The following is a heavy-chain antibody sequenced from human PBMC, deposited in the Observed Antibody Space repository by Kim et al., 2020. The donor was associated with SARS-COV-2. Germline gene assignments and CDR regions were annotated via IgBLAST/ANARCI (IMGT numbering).Heavy chain of an antibody. CDR2: INHSGRT. CDR1: GGSFSGYY. J-gene: IGHJ4*02. D-gene: IGHD3-10*01. V-gene: IGHV4-34*01. Sequence: SETLSLTCAVYGGSFSGYYWSWIRQPPGKGLEWIGEINHSGRTNYNPSLKSRVTISVDTSKNQFSLKLTSVTAADTAVYYCARRLSNTSGWGSHYCDLWGQGTLGTVPS. CDR3: ARRLSNTSGWGSHYCDL.